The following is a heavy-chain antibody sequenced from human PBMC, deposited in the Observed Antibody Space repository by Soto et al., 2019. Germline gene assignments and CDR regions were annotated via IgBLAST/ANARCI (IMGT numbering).Heavy chain of an antibody. CDR1: GGSISSSY. V-gene: IGHV4-59*01. Sequence: SETVSLTCTVSGGSISSSYWTWIRQPPGKGLEWIGYISYSGSTNYNPSLKSRVTISADTSRNQFSLKLSSVTAADTAVYYCARQRIDYGNDYWGQGTLVTVSS. CDR2: ISYSGST. J-gene: IGHJ4*02. D-gene: IGHD4-17*01. CDR3: ARQRIDYGNDY.